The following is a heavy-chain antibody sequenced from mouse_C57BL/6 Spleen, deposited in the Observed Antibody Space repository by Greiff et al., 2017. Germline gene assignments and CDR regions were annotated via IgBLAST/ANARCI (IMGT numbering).Heavy chain of an antibody. J-gene: IGHJ3*01. V-gene: IGHV3-6*01. CDR1: GYSITSGYY. CDR3: SREDPRRGWFAY. CDR2: ISYDGSN. Sequence: EVKLQESGPGLVKPSQSLSLTCSVTGYSITSGYYWNWIRKFPGNKLEWMGYISYDGSNNYNPSLKNRISITRDTSKTQFFLKLNSVTTEDTATYYCSREDPRRGWFAYWGQGTLVTVSA.